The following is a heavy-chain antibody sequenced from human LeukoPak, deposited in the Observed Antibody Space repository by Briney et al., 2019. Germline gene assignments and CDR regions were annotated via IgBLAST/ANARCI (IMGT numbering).Heavy chain of an antibody. CDR1: GFTFSSYD. CDR2: ISSSSSYI. CDR3: AELGITMIGGV. D-gene: IGHD3-10*02. Sequence: GGSLRLSCAASGFTFSSYDMNWVRQAPGKGLEWVSSISSSSSYIYYADSVKGRFTISRDNAKNSLYLQMNSLRAEDTAVYYCAELGITMIGGVWGKGTTVTISS. J-gene: IGHJ6*04. V-gene: IGHV3-21*01.